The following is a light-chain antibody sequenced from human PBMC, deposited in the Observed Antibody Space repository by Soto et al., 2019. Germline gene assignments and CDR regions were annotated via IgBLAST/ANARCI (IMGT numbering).Light chain of an antibody. CDR3: QQYATSFT. V-gene: IGKV3-20*01. J-gene: IGKJ5*01. CDR1: QRGYNKY. CDR2: GAS. Sequence: EIVLTQSPGTLSLSPGERATLSCRASQRGYNKYLAWYRQKPGQDTRLLIYGASTRITGVPDRFSGSGSGTDFTLTISRPEPEDSAVYYCQQYATSFTFAQGTRLEI.